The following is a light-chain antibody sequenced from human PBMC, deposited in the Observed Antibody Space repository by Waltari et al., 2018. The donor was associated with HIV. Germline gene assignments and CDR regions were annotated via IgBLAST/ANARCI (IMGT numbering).Light chain of an antibody. V-gene: IGLV3-25*03. CDR1: KIGNKR. J-gene: IGLJ3*02. CDR2: KDS. CDR3: QAADSSGTYKGNWV. Sequence: SFELTQPPSVSVGAGQTARVTCGGKKIGNKRVHWYRQKPGQAPVLVIYKDSERPSGIPERFSGSSSGTTVTLTISGVQAEDEADYYCQAADSSGTYKGNWVFGGGTKLTVL.